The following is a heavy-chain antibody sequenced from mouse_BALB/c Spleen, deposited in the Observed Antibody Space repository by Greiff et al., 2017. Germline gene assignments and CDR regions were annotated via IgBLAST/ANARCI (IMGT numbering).Heavy chain of an antibody. D-gene: IGHD2-1*01. CDR3: ARDGNFNY. Sequence: VQLQQSGPELVKPGASVKISCKASGYAFRSSWMNWVKQRPGQGLEWIGRIYPGDGDTNYNGKFKGKATLTADKSSSTAYMQLSSLTSVDSAVYFCARDGNFNYWGQGTTLTVSS. J-gene: IGHJ2*01. CDR1: GYAFRSSW. CDR2: IYPGDGDT. V-gene: IGHV1-82*01.